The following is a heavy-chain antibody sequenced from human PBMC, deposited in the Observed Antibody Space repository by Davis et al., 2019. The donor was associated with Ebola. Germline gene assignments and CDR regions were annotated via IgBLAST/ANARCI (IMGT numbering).Heavy chain of an antibody. CDR2: IYYSGST. CDR3: ARSWDTASFDY. J-gene: IGHJ4*02. V-gene: IGHV4-61*05. Sequence: SETLSLTCTVSGGSIISSSSYWGWIRQPPRKGLEWIGYIYYSGSTKYNPSLKSRVTISVDTSKNQFSLKLSSVTAADTAVYYCARSWDTASFDYWGQGTLVTVSS. CDR1: GGSIISSSSY. D-gene: IGHD5-18*01.